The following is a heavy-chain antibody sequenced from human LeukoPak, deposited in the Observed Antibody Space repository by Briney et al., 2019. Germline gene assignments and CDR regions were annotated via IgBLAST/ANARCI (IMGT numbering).Heavy chain of an antibody. J-gene: IGHJ4*02. CDR2: IKHDGSEE. CDR1: GFILSGYF. Sequence: PGGSLRLSSAVSGFILSGYFMSWVRQAPGKGLEWVASIKHDGSEEYYVDSVRGRFTISRDNTKSSLYLQMSSLRAEDTAVYYCATDRGWRTSGYYLYYFESWGQGTLVTVSS. CDR3: ATDRGWRTSGYYLYYFES. D-gene: IGHD3-3*01. V-gene: IGHV3-7*01.